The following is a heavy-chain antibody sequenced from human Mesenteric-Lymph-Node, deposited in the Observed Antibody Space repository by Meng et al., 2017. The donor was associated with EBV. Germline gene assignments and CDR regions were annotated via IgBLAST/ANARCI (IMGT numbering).Heavy chain of an antibody. V-gene: IGHV3-74*01. CDR1: GFTFSRYW. CDR3: AATPRGEFYFDY. D-gene: IGHD3-10*01. J-gene: IGHJ4*02. CDR2: INSDGSST. Sequence: EVGRVEAWGSLFRPGGALGLSSGACGFTFSRYWKHWVRRGAGKGMVWDRGINSDGSSTSYAVSVKGRFTISRDNAKNTLYLQVNSLGAEDTAVYYCAATPRGEFYFDYWGQGTLVTVSS.